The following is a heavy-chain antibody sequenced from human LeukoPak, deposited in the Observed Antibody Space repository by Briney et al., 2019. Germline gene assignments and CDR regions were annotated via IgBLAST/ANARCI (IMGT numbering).Heavy chain of an antibody. D-gene: IGHD5-24*01. CDR3: AKDQLATIRGYFDY. V-gene: IGHV3-23*01. J-gene: IGHJ4*02. CDR1: GSTFTSYA. CDR2: ISGGGDFT. Sequence: GGSLRLSCAASGSTFTSYAMSWVRQAPGKGLEWVSAISGGGDFTYYADSVKGRFTISRDNSKNTLYLQMNSLRAVDTAVYYCAKDQLATIRGYFDYWGQGTLVTVSS.